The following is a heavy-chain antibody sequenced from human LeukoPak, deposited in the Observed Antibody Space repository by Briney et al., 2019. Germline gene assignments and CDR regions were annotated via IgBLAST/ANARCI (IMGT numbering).Heavy chain of an antibody. CDR2: ISSSSSYI. CDR1: GFTFSSYS. Sequence: GGSLRLSCAASGFTFSSYSMNWVRQAPGEGLEWVSSISSSSSYIYYADSVKGRFTISRDDAKNSLYLQMNSLRAEDTAVYYCARESGYSSSWYYYYGMDVWGQGTTVTVSS. J-gene: IGHJ6*02. D-gene: IGHD6-13*01. V-gene: IGHV3-21*01. CDR3: ARESGYSSSWYYYYGMDV.